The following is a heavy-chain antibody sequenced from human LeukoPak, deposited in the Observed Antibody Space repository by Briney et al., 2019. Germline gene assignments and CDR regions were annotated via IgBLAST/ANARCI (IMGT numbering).Heavy chain of an antibody. V-gene: IGHV4-61*02. CDR3: ASQVGYFDY. D-gene: IGHD1-26*01. CDR2: ISTSGST. CDR1: GGSVSSGSYY. Sequence: ASETLSLTCTVSGGSVSSGSYYWSWIRQPAGKGLEWIGRISTSGSTNYNPSLKSRVTISRDTSKNQFSLKLSSVTAADTAVYYCASQVGYFDYWGQGTLVTVSS. J-gene: IGHJ4*02.